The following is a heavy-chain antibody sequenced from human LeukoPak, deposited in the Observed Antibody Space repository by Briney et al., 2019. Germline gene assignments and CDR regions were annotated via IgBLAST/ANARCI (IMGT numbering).Heavy chain of an antibody. CDR1: GFTFSSYA. CDR3: AKSQLYCSSTSCYSLGIFDY. D-gene: IGHD2-2*01. V-gene: IGHV3-23*01. CDR2: ISGSGGST. Sequence: PGGSLRLSCAASGFTFSSYAMSWVRQAPGKGLEWVSAISGSGGSTYYADSVKGRFTISRDNSKNTLYLQMNSLRAEDTAVYYCAKSQLYCSSTSCYSLGIFDYWGQGTLVTVSS. J-gene: IGHJ4*02.